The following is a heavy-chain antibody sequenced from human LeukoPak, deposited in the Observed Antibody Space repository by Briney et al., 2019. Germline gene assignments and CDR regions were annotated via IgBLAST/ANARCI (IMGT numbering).Heavy chain of an antibody. CDR1: GFTFSNYA. Sequence: GGSLTLSCAASGFTFSNYAVSWVRLSPGKGLEWVWTLIGNNDNTYYAESMHGRFTISSDNSRSTVDLQMNSRRAEDAAVYYCAKRFKTYGELSFDYWGQGTLVSVSS. CDR3: AKRFKTYGELSFDY. J-gene: IGHJ4*02. D-gene: IGHD4-17*01. CDR2: LIGNNDNT. V-gene: IGHV3-23*01.